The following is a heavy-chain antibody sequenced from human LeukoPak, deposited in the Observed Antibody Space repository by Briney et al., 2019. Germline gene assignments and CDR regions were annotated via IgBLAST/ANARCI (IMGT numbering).Heavy chain of an antibody. Sequence: GGSLRLSCAASGFTFSSYAMSWVRQAPGKGLEWVSAISGSGGSTYYADSVKGRFTISRDNSNHMLYLQMNSLIAEDTAIYYCAKDDDWLRFEHWGRGTPVSVSS. D-gene: IGHD5-12*01. CDR2: ISGSGGST. CDR1: GFTFSSYA. J-gene: IGHJ4*02. V-gene: IGHV3-23*01. CDR3: AKDDDWLRFEH.